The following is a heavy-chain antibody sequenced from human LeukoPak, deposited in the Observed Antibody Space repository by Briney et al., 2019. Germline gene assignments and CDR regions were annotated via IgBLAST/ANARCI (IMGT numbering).Heavy chain of an antibody. CDR3: AKAPPYSSGWFQYYFDY. CDR1: GFTFSSYA. J-gene: IGHJ4*02. Sequence: GGSLRLSCAASGFTFSSYAMSWVRQAPGKGLECVSSVDGSIGSTYYADSVKGRFTISRDNSKNTLYLQMNSLRAEDTALYYCAKAPPYSSGWFQYYFDYWGQGTLVTVSS. D-gene: IGHD6-19*01. CDR2: VDGSIGST. V-gene: IGHV3-23*01.